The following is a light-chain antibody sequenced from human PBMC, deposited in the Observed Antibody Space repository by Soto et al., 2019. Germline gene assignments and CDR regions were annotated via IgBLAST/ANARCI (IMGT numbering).Light chain of an antibody. CDR1: QGISRH. CDR3: QQLSSYPIT. V-gene: IGKV1-9*01. Sequence: DRVTSTCRASQGISRHLAWYQQKPGKAPEPLIYAASTLESGVPSRFSGSGSGTEFTLTISSLQTEDFATYYCQQLSSYPITFGQGTRLEIK. CDR2: AAS. J-gene: IGKJ5*01.